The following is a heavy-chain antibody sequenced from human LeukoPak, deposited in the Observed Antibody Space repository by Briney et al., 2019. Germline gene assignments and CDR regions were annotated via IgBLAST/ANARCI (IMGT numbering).Heavy chain of an antibody. CDR1: GFSLSTRGVG. Sequence: SGPTLVNPTQTLTLTCTFSGFSLSTRGVGVGWIRQPPGKALEWLALIYWDDDKRYSPSLKSRLTITKDTSKNQVVLTMTNMDPVDTATYYCAHSLEEQWLDGNWFDPWGQGTLVTVSS. CDR2: IYWDDDK. J-gene: IGHJ5*02. D-gene: IGHD6-19*01. V-gene: IGHV2-5*02. CDR3: AHSLEEQWLDGNWFDP.